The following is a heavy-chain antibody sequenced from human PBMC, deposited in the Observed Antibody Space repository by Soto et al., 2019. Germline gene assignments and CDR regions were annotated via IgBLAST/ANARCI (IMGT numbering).Heavy chain of an antibody. CDR1: GYTFTGYY. J-gene: IGHJ6*02. Sequence: ASVRVSCKASGYTFTGYYMRWVRQAPGQGLEWMGWINPNSGGTNYAQKFQGRVTMTRDTSISTAYMELSRLRSDDTAVYYCARGYDILTGYYDGFYYYYGMDVWGQGTTVTVSS. D-gene: IGHD3-9*01. CDR2: INPNSGGT. CDR3: ARGYDILTGYYDGFYYYYGMDV. V-gene: IGHV1-2*02.